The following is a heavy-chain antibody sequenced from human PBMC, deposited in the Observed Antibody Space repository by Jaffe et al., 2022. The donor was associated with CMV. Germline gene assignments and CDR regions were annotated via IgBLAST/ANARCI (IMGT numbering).Heavy chain of an antibody. Sequence: QVQLQQWGAGLLKPSETLSLTCAVYGGSFSGYYWSWIRQPPGKGLEWIGEINHSGSTNYNPSLKSRVTISVDTSKNQFSLKLSSVTAADTAVYYCARGLRMIVVGYFDYWGQGTLVTVSS. CDR1: GGSFSGYY. CDR3: ARGLRMIVVGYFDY. V-gene: IGHV4-34*01. CDR2: INHSGST. D-gene: IGHD3-22*01. J-gene: IGHJ4*02.